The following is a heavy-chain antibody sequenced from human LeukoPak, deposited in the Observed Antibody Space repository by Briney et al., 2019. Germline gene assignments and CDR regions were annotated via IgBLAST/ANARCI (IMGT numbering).Heavy chain of an antibody. CDR2: IRYDESDI. D-gene: IGHD2-2*01. CDR3: ATSLYCSSASCPFDD. V-gene: IGHV3-30*02. J-gene: IGHJ4*02. CDR1: GFTFSSYP. Sequence: GGSLRLSCTASGFTFSSYPMSWVRQAPGKGLQWVALIRYDESDIYYADSVKGRFTISRDNSKNTLYLQMNSLRPEDTAVYYCATSLYCSSASCPFDDWGQGTLVTVSS.